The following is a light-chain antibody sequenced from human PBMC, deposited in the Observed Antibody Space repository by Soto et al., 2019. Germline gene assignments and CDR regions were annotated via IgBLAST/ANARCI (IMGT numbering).Light chain of an antibody. CDR2: GAS. CDR3: QQYNNGAMYT. CDR1: QSVSSN. Sequence: EIVMTQSPATLSVSPGERATLSCRASQSVSSNLAWYQQKPGQAPRLLIYGASTMATGIPARFSGSGSGTEFTLTISSLQSEDFAVYYCQQYNNGAMYTFGQGTKLEIK. J-gene: IGKJ2*01. V-gene: IGKV3-15*01.